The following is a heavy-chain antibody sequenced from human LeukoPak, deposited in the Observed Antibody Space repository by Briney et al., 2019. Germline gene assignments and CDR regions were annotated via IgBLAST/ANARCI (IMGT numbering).Heavy chain of an antibody. V-gene: IGHV3-7*01. D-gene: IGHD4-17*01. J-gene: IGHJ6*03. CDR1: EFTFSNYW. CDR3: AGCSTVTTYYYSYYMDI. CDR2: IKQDGSGT. Sequence: GGSLRLSCAASEFTFSNYWTSWVRLAPGKGMEWVANIKQDGSGTYYVDSVKGRFTISRDNAKNSLYLQMNSLRAEDTAVYYCAGCSTVTTYYYSYYMDIWGKGTTVTVSS.